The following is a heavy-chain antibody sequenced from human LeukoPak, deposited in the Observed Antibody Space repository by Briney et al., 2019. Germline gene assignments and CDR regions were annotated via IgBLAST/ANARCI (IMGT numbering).Heavy chain of an antibody. J-gene: IGHJ4*02. V-gene: IGHV3-21*01. D-gene: IGHD1-1*01. Sequence: GGSLRLSCVASGFPFSTYRMNWVRQAPGKGLEWVSSISSASTYIYYADSVKGRFTISRDNAKNSLYLQMNSLRAEDTAVYYCARVGRPGSFQVYYFDYWGQGTLVTVSS. CDR2: ISSASTYI. CDR1: GFPFSTYR. CDR3: ARVGRPGSFQVYYFDY.